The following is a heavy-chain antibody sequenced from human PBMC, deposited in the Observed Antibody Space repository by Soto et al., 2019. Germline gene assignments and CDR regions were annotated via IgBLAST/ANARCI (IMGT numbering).Heavy chain of an antibody. J-gene: IGHJ4*02. CDR1: GDTFTTYT. CDR3: ARDRSMVRAVIVNFDH. CDR2: IITMIDRT. D-gene: IGHD3-10*01. Sequence: QVQLVQSGPEVKKPGSSVTVSCKASGDTFTTYTISWVRQAPGQGLEWMGRIITMIDRTNYAQKFQGRVTITADKSTSTVYMELSSLRTEDTAVYYCARDRSMVRAVIVNFDHWGQGTLVTVSS. V-gene: IGHV1-69*08.